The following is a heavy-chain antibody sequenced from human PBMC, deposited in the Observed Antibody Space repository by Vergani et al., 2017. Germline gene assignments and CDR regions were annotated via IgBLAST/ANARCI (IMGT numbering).Heavy chain of an antibody. J-gene: IGHJ4*02. CDR3: GRGSDNYA. D-gene: IGHD1-1*01. V-gene: IGHV3-30*03. Sequence: QVQLAESGGGRVQPGRSLRPSCAASGFSSSSHVRHWVRQAPGKGLGWVAVISNVGSKKYYADSEKGHITISRDNSMSTLYLQMNNLRVEDTAVYYCGRGSDNYAWGQGTLVTVSS. CDR1: GFSSSSHV. CDR2: ISNVGSKK.